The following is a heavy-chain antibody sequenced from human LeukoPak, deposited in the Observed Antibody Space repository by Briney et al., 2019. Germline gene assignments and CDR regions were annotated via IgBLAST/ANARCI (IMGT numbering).Heavy chain of an antibody. CDR3: ARTDEDYCSSPSCPDAFDI. V-gene: IGHV4-59*01. J-gene: IGHJ3*02. CDR2: IYYSGST. CDR1: GGSISSYY. D-gene: IGHD2-2*01. Sequence: PSETLSLTCTVSGGSISSYYWSWIRQPPGKGLEWIGYIYYSGSTNYNPSLKSRVTISIDTSKNQFSLKLSSVTAADTAVYYCARTDEDYCSSPSCPDAFDIWGQGTMVSVSS.